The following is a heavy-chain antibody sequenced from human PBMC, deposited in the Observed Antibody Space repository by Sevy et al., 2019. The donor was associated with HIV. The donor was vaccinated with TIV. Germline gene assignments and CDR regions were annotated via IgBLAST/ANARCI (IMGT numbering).Heavy chain of an antibody. Sequence: WGSLRLSCAASGFTFSSYWMSWVRQAPGKGLEWVANIKQDGSEKYYVDSVKGRFTISRDNAKNSLYLQMNSLRAEDTAVYYCARDQGAVAGFDAFDIWGQGTMVTVSS. J-gene: IGHJ3*02. CDR1: GFTFSSYW. CDR2: IKQDGSEK. V-gene: IGHV3-7*01. D-gene: IGHD6-19*01. CDR3: ARDQGAVAGFDAFDI.